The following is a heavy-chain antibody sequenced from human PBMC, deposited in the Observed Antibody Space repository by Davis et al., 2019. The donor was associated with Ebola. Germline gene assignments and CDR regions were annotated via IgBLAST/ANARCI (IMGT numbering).Heavy chain of an antibody. CDR2: IYYSGST. J-gene: IGHJ4*02. Sequence: MPSETLSLTCTVSSGSISSSSYYWGWIRQPPGKGLEWIGSIYYSGSTYHNPSLKSRVTISVDTSKNQFSLKLSSVTAADTAVYYCARSYYGSGSYLSFDYWGQGTLVTVSS. D-gene: IGHD3-10*01. V-gene: IGHV4-39*01. CDR1: SGSISSSSYY. CDR3: ARSYYGSGSYLSFDY.